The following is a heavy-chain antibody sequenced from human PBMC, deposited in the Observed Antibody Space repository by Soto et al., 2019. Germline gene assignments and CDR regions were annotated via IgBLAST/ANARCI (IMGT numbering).Heavy chain of an antibody. D-gene: IGHD3-10*01. J-gene: IGHJ6*02. CDR1: GYSFTSYW. Sequence: PGESLKISCKGSGYSFTSYWISWVRQMPGKGLEWRGRIDPSDSYTNYSPSFQGHVTISADKSISTAYLQWSSLKASDTAMYYCARQSMVRGVILSYYGMDVWGQGTTVTVSS. CDR2: IDPSDSYT. V-gene: IGHV5-10-1*01. CDR3: ARQSMVRGVILSYYGMDV.